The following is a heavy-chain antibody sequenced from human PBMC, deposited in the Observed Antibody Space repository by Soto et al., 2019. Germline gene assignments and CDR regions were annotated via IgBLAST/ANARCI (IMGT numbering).Heavy chain of an antibody. J-gene: IGHJ4*02. CDR3: AKVQSGGWWSRPVDY. Sequence: EVQLLESGGGLVQPGGSLRLSCAASGFTFSSYAMSWVRQAPGKGLEWVSAISGSGGSTYYADSVKGRFTISRDNSKNTLYLQMNSLRAEHTAVYYCAKVQSGGWWSRPVDYWGQGTLVTVSS. V-gene: IGHV3-23*01. D-gene: IGHD2-8*02. CDR1: GFTFSSYA. CDR2: ISGSGGST.